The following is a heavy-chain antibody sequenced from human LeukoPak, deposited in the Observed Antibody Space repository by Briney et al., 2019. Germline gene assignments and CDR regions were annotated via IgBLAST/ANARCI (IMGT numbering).Heavy chain of an antibody. Sequence: SETLSLTCTVSDGSISSYYWSWIRQPAGKGLEWIGRIYTSGNTNYNPSLKSRVTMSIDTSKNQFSLKLSSVTAADTAVYYCARVWSSSWIDAFDIWGQGTMVTVSS. CDR2: IYTSGNT. CDR3: ARVWSSSWIDAFDI. D-gene: IGHD6-13*01. J-gene: IGHJ3*02. V-gene: IGHV4-4*07. CDR1: DGSISSYY.